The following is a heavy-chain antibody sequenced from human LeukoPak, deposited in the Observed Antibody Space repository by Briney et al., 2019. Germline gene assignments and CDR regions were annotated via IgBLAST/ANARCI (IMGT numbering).Heavy chain of an antibody. J-gene: IGHJ4*02. CDR2: ISWDGGST. D-gene: IGHD3-22*01. CDR1: GFTFDDYT. Sequence: GGSLRLSCAASGFTFDDYTMHWVRQAPGKGLEWVSLISWDGGSTYYADSVKGRFTISRDNSKNSLYLQMNSLRTEDTALYYCAKGIYYDSSGYLEYWGQGTLATVSS. CDR3: AKGIYYDSSGYLEY. V-gene: IGHV3-43*01.